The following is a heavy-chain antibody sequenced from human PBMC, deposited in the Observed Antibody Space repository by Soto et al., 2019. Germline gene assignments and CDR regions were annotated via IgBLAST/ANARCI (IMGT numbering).Heavy chain of an antibody. CDR3: ARDYGRALTNGYYFHW. CDR1: GFTFSSYA. V-gene: IGHV3-23*01. CDR2: ISGSGGST. Sequence: GGSLRLSCAASGFTFSSYAMSWVRQAPGKGLEWVSAISGSGGSTYYADSVKGRFTIQRDNSENKLFLQMNSLRVEDTALYYCARDYGRALTNGYYFHWWGRGTLATVSS. J-gene: IGHJ4*02. D-gene: IGHD4-17*01.